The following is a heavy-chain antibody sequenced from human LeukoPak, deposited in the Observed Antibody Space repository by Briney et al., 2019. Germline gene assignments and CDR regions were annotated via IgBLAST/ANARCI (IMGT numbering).Heavy chain of an antibody. J-gene: IGHJ6*03. CDR3: TTHCSSTSCSFYYYYYYMDV. D-gene: IGHD2-2*01. Sequence: AGGSWRFSGAASGLTFRNAWRSGVRKPPRRGRGWVGLIKSKTDGGTTDYAAPVKGRFTISRDDSKNTLYLQMNSLKTEDTAVYYCTTHCSSTSCSFYYYYYYMDVWGKGTTVTVSS. V-gene: IGHV3-15*01. CDR1: GLTFRNAW. CDR2: IKSKTDGGTT.